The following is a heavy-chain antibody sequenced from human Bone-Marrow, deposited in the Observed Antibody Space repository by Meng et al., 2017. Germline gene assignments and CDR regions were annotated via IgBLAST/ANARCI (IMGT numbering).Heavy chain of an antibody. CDR1: GFTFSSYA. J-gene: IGHJ4*02. Sequence: GGSLRLSCAASGFTFSSYAMHWVRQAPGKGLEWVAVISYDGSNKYYADSVKGRFTISRDNSKNTLYLQMNSLRAEDTAVYYCARAKVRGVIITTFDYWGQRTLVTVSS. D-gene: IGHD3-10*01. CDR2: ISYDGSNK. CDR3: ARAKVRGVIITTFDY. V-gene: IGHV3-30*04.